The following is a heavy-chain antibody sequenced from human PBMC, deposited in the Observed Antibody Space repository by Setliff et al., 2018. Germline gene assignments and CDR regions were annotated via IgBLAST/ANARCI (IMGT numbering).Heavy chain of an antibody. D-gene: IGHD3-10*01. J-gene: IGHJ4*02. Sequence: ASVKVSCKASGHTFTNYLIHWVRQSPGQSPEWMGWINAGNGHTKFSQSFQGRLSISSDTSASTVYMDLHNLGSEDTAVYFCVRVDMVLSNFDFWGQGTLVTVSS. V-gene: IGHV1-3*01. CDR2: INAGNGHT. CDR3: VRVDMVLSNFDF. CDR1: GHTFTNYL.